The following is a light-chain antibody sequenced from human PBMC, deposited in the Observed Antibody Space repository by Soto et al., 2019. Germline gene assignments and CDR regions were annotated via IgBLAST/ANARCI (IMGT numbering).Light chain of an antibody. CDR1: QSISSY. CDR2: NAS. V-gene: IGKV3-11*01. CDR3: HQHTDWTPQWT. J-gene: IGKJ1*01. Sequence: SPDPLNFPNRAIAPLSCRARQSISSYVAWYHHKPGQAPSLLSYNASSSATDIPARFSGSGCRTDLTRIISIIEPGQFAGSYYHQHTDWTPQWTFSQGTMV.